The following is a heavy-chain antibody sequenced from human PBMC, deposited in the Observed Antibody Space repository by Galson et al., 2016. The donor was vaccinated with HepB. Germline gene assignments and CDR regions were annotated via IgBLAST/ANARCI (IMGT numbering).Heavy chain of an antibody. J-gene: IGHJ1*01. Sequence: QSGAEVTKPGESLRISCRASGYSFNTYWISWVRQMPGIGLEWMGRIDPSDSHSDYSPSFQGHVTISVDRSITTVYLPWGSLKASDTAVYYCAAAPRVGSPEQLQHWCQGTLVTVSS. D-gene: IGHD3-10*01. CDR3: AAAPRVGSPEQLQH. V-gene: IGHV5-10-1*01. CDR2: IDPSDSHS. CDR1: GYSFNTYW.